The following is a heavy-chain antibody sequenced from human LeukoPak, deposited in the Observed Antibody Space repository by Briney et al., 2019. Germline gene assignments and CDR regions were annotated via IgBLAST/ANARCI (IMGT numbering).Heavy chain of an antibody. CDR3: VREGPRGLAFDI. CDR2: MAWNSGRI. V-gene: IGHV3-9*01. CDR1: GFRFEDYG. Sequence: GGSLRLSCEASGFRFEDYGMQWVRQRPGKGLEYVAGMAWNSGRIGYADSVKGRFTISRDNSKNTLYLQMNGLRVEDTAVYYCVREGPRGLAFDIWGQGTMVTVSS. J-gene: IGHJ3*02.